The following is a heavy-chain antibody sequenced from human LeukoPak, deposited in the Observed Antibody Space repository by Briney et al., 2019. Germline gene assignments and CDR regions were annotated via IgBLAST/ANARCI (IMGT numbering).Heavy chain of an antibody. CDR2: IYYTGST. J-gene: IGHJ4*02. Sequence: SETLSLTCTVSDGSISSSTYYWGWLRQPPGKGLEWIGSIYYTGSTYYNPSLKSRVTISVDTSKNQFSLKLTSVTAADTAMYYCARDCSGGSCFSGPFEYWGQGSLVTVSS. D-gene: IGHD2-15*01. CDR3: ARDCSGGSCFSGPFEY. V-gene: IGHV4-39*02. CDR1: DGSISSSTYY.